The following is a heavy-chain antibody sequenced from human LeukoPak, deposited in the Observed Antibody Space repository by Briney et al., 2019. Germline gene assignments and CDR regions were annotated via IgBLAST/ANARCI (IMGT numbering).Heavy chain of an antibody. V-gene: IGHV1-69*05. Sequence: GASVKVSCKASGGTFSSYAISWVRQAPGQGLEWMGRIIPIFGTANYAQKFQGRVEITTDESTSTAYMELSSLRSEDTAVYYCARDKYSQTAAADNYWGQGTLVTVSS. CDR3: ARDKYSQTAAADNY. CDR2: IIPIFGTA. D-gene: IGHD6-13*01. J-gene: IGHJ4*02. CDR1: GGTFSSYA.